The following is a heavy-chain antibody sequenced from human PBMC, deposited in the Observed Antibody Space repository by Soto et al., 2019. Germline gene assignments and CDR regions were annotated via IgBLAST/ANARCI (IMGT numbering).Heavy chain of an antibody. Sequence: EVQLVESGGGLVKPGGSLRLSCAASGFTFSNAWMNWVRQAPGKGLEWVGRIKSKTDGGTTDYAAPVKGRFTSSRDDSKNTLYLQMNSLKTEDTAVYYCTTDETRRDSSSWTDYYYYGMDVWGQGTTVTVSS. J-gene: IGHJ6*02. D-gene: IGHD6-13*01. CDR1: GFTFSNAW. V-gene: IGHV3-15*07. CDR3: TTDETRRDSSSWTDYYYYGMDV. CDR2: IKSKTDGGTT.